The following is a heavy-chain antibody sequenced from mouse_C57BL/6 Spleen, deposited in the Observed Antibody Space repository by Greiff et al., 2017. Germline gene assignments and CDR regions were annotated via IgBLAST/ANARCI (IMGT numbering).Heavy chain of an antibody. V-gene: IGHV1-80*01. CDR2: IYPGDGDT. CDR3: ARWGGQLRRRAWFAD. J-gene: IGHJ3*01. Sequence: QVQLQQSGAELVKPGASVKISCKASGYAFSSYWMNWVKQRPGQGLEWIGQIYPGDGDTNYNGKFKGKATLTADKSSSTAYMQLSSLTSEDSAVYFCARWGGQLRRRAWFADWGQGTLVTVAA. CDR1: GYAFSSYW. D-gene: IGHD3-2*02.